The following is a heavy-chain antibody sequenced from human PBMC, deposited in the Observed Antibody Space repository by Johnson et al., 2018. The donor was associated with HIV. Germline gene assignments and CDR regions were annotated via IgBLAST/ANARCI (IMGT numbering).Heavy chain of an antibody. V-gene: IGHV3-9*01. J-gene: IGHJ3*02. D-gene: IGHD3-22*01. CDR2: ITWNSGRI. Sequence: VQLVESGGGLVQPGGSLRLSCAASGFTFDDHGMRWVRQVPGKGLEWVSGITWNSGRIAYADSVKGRFTISRDNAKNSLYLQMNSLRAEDTALYYCAKVVGSYYYDSSGEAFDIWGQGTMVTVSS. CDR1: GFTFDDHG. CDR3: AKVVGSYYYDSSGEAFDI.